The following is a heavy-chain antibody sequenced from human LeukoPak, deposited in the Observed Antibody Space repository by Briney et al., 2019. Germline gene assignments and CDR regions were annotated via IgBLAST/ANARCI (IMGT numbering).Heavy chain of an antibody. J-gene: IGHJ4*02. CDR2: IDHTGST. V-gene: IGHV4-59*12. Sequence: SETLSLTCTVSDDSITIYYWTWIRQPPGKGLEWIGYIDHTGSTNYNPSLNSRVTISRDTSKNHFSLKLSSVTAADTAVYYCGGGGDFNLDYWGQGTLVTVSS. D-gene: IGHD2-21*02. CDR3: GGGGDFNLDY. CDR1: DDSITIYY.